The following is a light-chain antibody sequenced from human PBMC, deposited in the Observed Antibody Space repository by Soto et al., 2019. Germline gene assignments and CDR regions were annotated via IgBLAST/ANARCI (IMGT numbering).Light chain of an antibody. J-gene: IGKJ2*01. V-gene: IGKV4-1*01. CDR1: QSVLYSSNNKNY. CDR3: QQSYSTPRGT. CDR2: CAS. Sequence: DIVMTQSPDSLAVSLGERATINCKSSQSVLYSSNNKNYLAWYQQKPGQPPKLLIYCASTRESGVPDRFSGSGSGTDFTLTISSLQAEDVAVYYCQQSYSTPRGTFGQGTKLEIK.